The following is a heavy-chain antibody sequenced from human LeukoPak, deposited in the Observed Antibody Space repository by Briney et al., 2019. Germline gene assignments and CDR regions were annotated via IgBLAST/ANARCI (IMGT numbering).Heavy chain of an antibody. D-gene: IGHD1-26*01. CDR2: IKQDGSEK. CDR1: EFTFSSYW. CDR3: ARKGLGGELGGFDY. J-gene: IGHJ4*02. Sequence: GGSLRLSCAASEFTFSSYWMSWVRQAPGKELEWVANIKQDGSEKYYVDSVKGRFTISRDNAKNSLYLQMHSLRAEDTALYHCARKGLGGELGGFDYWGQGILVTVSS. V-gene: IGHV3-7*03.